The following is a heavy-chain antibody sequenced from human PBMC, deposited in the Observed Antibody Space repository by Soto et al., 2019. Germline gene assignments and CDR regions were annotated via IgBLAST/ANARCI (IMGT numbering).Heavy chain of an antibody. V-gene: IGHV3-73*01. J-gene: IGHJ6*02. Sequence: VGSLRLSCAASGFTFSGSAMHWVRQACGKGLEWVGRIRSKANSYATAYAASVKGRFTISRDDSKNTAYLQMNSLKTEDTAVYYCTRSPVRYYYYGMDVWGQGTTVTVSS. CDR2: IRSKANSYAT. CDR3: TRSPVRYYYYGMDV. CDR1: GFTFSGSA. D-gene: IGHD4-17*01.